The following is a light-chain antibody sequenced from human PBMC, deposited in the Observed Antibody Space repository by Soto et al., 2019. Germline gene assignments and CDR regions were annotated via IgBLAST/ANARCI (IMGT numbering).Light chain of an antibody. CDR2: AAS. CDR3: LQDYIYTPT. J-gene: IGKJ2*01. V-gene: IGKV1-6*01. Sequence: AIQMTQSPSSLSASVGDRVTITCRASQGIRNDLGWYQQKPGKAPKLLIYAASSLETGVPSRFSGSGSVTDVTLTISSLQPEDFATYFCLQDYIYTPTFGQGTKLEIK. CDR1: QGIRND.